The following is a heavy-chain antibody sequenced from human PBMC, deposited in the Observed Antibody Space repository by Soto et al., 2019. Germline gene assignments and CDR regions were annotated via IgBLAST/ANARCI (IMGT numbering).Heavy chain of an antibody. J-gene: IGHJ5*02. CDR3: ARDRQLVRLGWFDP. Sequence: RASVKVSCKASGGTFSSYAISWVRQAPGQGLEWMGGIIPIFGTANYAQKFQGRVTITADESTSTAYMELSSLRSEDTAVYYCARDRQLVRLGWFDPWGQGTLITVS. V-gene: IGHV1-69*13. D-gene: IGHD6-6*01. CDR1: GGTFSSYA. CDR2: IIPIFGTA.